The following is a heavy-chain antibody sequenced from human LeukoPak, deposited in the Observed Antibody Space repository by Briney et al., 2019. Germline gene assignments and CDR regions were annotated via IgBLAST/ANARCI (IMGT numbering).Heavy chain of an antibody. CDR2: INPNSGGT. V-gene: IGHV1-2*02. CDR1: GYTFTGYY. Sequence: ASVKVSCKPSGYTFTGYYMHWVRQAPGQGLEWMGWINPNSGGTNYAQKFQGRVTMTRDTSISTAYMELRSLRSDDTAVYYCATVQKQDYDATPYYDHWGQGTLVTVSS. D-gene: IGHD4/OR15-4a*01. J-gene: IGHJ4*02. CDR3: ATVQKQDYDATPYYDH.